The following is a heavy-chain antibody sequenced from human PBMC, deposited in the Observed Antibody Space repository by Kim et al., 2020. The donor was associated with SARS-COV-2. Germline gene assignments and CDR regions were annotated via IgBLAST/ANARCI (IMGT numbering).Heavy chain of an antibody. CDR1: GFTFSSYW. V-gene: IGHV3-7*01. CDR2: IKQDGSET. Sequence: GGSLRLSCAASGFTFSSYWMSWVRQAPGKGLEWVANIKQDGSETYYVDSVKGRFTISRDNAKNSLYLQMNSLRAEDTAVYYCARDRYDNLTGDDWFDPWGQGTLVTVSS. J-gene: IGHJ5*02. D-gene: IGHD3-9*01. CDR3: ARDRYDNLTGDDWFDP.